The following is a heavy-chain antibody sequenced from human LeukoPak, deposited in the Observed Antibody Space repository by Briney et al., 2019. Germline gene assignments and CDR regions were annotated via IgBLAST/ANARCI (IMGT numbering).Heavy chain of an antibody. D-gene: IGHD6-13*01. CDR1: GFTFRDYT. CDR2: ISGSGGST. J-gene: IGHJ4*02. CDR3: ESSPVGTFDS. V-gene: IGHV3-23*01. Sequence: GGSLRLSCAASGFTFRDYTMNWVRQAPGKGLEWVSAISGSGGSTYYADSVKGRFTISRDNSKNTLYLQMNSLRAEDTAVYYCESSPVGTFDSWGQRTLVTVSS.